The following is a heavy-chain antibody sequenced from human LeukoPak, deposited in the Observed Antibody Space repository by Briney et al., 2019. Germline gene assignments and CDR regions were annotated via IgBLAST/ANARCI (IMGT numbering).Heavy chain of an antibody. J-gene: IGHJ6*04. D-gene: IGHD4-17*01. CDR1: GGPISSYY. Sequence: SETLSLTCAVSGGPISSYYWSWIRQPPGKGLEWIGYIYYSGSTNYNPSLKSRVTISVDTSKNQFSLRLTSVTAADTAVYYCARDLDTTVTMKGMDVWGKGTTVTVSS. V-gene: IGHV4-59*12. CDR3: ARDLDTTVTMKGMDV. CDR2: IYYSGST.